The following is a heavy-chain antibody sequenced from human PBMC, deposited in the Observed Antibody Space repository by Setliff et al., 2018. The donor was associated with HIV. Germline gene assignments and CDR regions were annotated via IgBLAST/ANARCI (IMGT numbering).Heavy chain of an antibody. CDR3: ARGAAYYYDSSGWGDAFDI. D-gene: IGHD3-22*01. CDR2: IFYSGNT. J-gene: IGHJ3*02. V-gene: IGHV4-31*11. Sequence: PSETLSLTCAVSGDSISSGGYYWSWIRQHPGKGLEWIGYIFYSGNTCCNPSLKSRVTISVDTSKNQFSLKLSSVTAADTAVYYCARGAAYYYDSSGWGDAFDIWGQGTMVTVSS. CDR1: GDSISSGGYY.